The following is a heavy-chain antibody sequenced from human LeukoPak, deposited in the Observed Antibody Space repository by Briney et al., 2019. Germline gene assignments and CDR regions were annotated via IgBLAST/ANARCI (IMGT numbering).Heavy chain of an antibody. CDR2: INPNSGGT. CDR3: ANFPGYSSSWYFDY. V-gene: IGHV1-2*02. D-gene: IGHD6-13*01. CDR1: GYTFTGYY. J-gene: IGHJ4*02. Sequence: ASVKVSCKASGYTFTGYYMHWVRQAPGQGLEWMGWINPNSGGTNYAQKFQGRVTMTRDTSISTACMELSRLRSDDTAVYYCANFPGYSSSWYFDYWGQGTLVTVSS.